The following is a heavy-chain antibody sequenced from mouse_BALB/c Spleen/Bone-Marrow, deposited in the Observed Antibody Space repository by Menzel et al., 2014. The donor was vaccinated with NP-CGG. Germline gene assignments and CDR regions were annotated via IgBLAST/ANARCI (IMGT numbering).Heavy chain of an antibody. CDR1: GFTFNSYG. J-gene: IGHJ3*01. V-gene: IGHV5-9-2*01. CDR3: ARHAYYDQTEVSFVY. D-gene: IGHD2-4*01. Sequence: EVQVVESGGGLVKSGGSLKLSCAASGFTFNSYGMSWVRQTPEKRLEWVATISGGGSYTFYPDSVKGRFTISRDYAKNNLYLQLSSLRSEDTALYYCARHAYYDQTEVSFVYWGQGTLVTVSA. CDR2: ISGGGSYT.